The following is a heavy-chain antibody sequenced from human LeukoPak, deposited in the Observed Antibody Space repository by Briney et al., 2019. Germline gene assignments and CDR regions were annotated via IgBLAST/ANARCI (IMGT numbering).Heavy chain of an antibody. V-gene: IGHV3-7*01. CDR1: GFTFSNSW. CDR2: IKQDGSEK. D-gene: IGHD3-10*01. J-gene: IGHJ4*02. Sequence: PGGSLRLSCTVSGFTFSNSWMNWVRQAPGKGLEWVANIKQDGSEKNYVDSVKGRFTISRDNAKYSLYLQMNSLRAEDTAVYYCARAGSPRDWGRGTLVTVSS. CDR3: ARAGSPRD.